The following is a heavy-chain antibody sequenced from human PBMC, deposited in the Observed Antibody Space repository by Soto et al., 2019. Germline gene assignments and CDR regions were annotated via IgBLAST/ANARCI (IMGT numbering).Heavy chain of an antibody. CDR1: GGSFSGYY. CDR3: ARPGRYYDYLWGSKPSRGWFDP. V-gene: IGHV4-34*01. Sequence: QVQLQQWGAGLLKPSETLSLTCAVYGGSFSGYYWSWIRQPPGKGLEWIGEINHSGSTNYNPSLKSRVTISEGTSKIQFSLQLSSVTAAGTAVYSCARPGRYYDYLWGSKPSRGWFDPWGQGTLVTVSS. D-gene: IGHD3-16*01. CDR2: INHSGST. J-gene: IGHJ5*02.